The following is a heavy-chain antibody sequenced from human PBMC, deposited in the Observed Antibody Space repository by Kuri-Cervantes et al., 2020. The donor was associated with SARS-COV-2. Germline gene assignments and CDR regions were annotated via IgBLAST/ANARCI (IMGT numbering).Heavy chain of an antibody. J-gene: IGHJ6*03. CDR2: ISSSSSYI. CDR3: ARVAGEGPIYYYYMDV. V-gene: IGHV3-21*01. CDR1: GFTFSSYS. Sequence: ETLSLTCAASGFTFSSYSMNWVRQAPGKGLEWVSSISSSSSYIYYADSVKGRFTISRDNAKNSLYLQMNSLRGEDTAVYYCARVAGEGPIYYYYMDVWGKGTTVTVSS. D-gene: IGHD2-21*01.